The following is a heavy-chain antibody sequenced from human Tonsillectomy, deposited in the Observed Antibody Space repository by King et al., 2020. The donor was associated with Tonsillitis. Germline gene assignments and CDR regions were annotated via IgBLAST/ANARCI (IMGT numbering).Heavy chain of an antibody. J-gene: IGHJ5*02. D-gene: IGHD3-10*01. Sequence: QLQESGPGLVKPSETLSLTCTVSGGSISSYYWSWIRQPPGKGLEWIACIYHSGSTNYSPSLKSRVTISADTSKNQFSLKLSSGTAADTAVYYCARWAGGSGSPTGWFDPWGQGTLVTVSS. CDR1: GGSISSYY. V-gene: IGHV4-59*01. CDR2: IYHSGST. CDR3: ARWAGGSGSPTGWFDP.